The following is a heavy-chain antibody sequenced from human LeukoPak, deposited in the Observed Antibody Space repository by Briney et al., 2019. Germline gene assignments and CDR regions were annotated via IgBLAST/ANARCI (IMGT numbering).Heavy chain of an antibody. D-gene: IGHD6-6*01. Sequence: ASVKVSCKASGYTFTSYSMHWVRQAPGRRLEWMGWINAGNGNTKYSQKFQGRVTITRDTSASTAYMELSSLRSEDTAVYYCARDRVYSSSYYFDYWGQGTLVTVSS. V-gene: IGHV1-3*01. J-gene: IGHJ4*02. CDR1: GYTFTSYS. CDR2: INAGNGNT. CDR3: ARDRVYSSSYYFDY.